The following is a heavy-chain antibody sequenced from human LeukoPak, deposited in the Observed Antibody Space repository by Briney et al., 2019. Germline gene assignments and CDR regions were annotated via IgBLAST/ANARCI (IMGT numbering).Heavy chain of an antibody. CDR1: GFTFNTYS. J-gene: IGHJ6*04. V-gene: IGHV3-48*04. D-gene: IGHD3-10*02. CDR3: AELGITMIGGV. CDR2: ITSSGSTI. Sequence: GGSLRLSCAASGFTFNTYSFNWVRQAPGKGLEWVPSITSSGSTIYYADSVKGRFTISRDNAKNSLYLQMNSLRAEDTAVYYCAELGITMIGGVWGKGTTVTISS.